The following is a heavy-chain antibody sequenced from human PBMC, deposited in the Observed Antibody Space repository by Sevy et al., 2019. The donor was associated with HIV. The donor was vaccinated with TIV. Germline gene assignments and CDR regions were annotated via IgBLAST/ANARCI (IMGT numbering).Heavy chain of an antibody. D-gene: IGHD4-17*01. V-gene: IGHV3-23*01. CDR3: ARDQHDYGGNLRTGWFDP. Sequence: GGSLRLSCTASGFSFSNYVMAWVRQAPGKGLEWVSSVSPTSLSTYYAESVKGRFTISRDNSKNTLYLQMNSLRAEDTAVYYCARDQHDYGGNLRTGWFDPWGQGTLVTVSS. J-gene: IGHJ5*02. CDR1: GFSFSNYV. CDR2: VSPTSLST.